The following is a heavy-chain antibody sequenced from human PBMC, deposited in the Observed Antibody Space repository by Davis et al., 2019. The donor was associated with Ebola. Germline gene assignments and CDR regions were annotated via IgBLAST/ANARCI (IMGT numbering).Heavy chain of an antibody. CDR2: IYHSGST. CDR1: GGSISSSNW. D-gene: IGHD6-19*01. V-gene: IGHV4-4*02. J-gene: IGHJ3*02. CDR3: ARDAQWLAHRPLFDI. Sequence: MPSETLSLTCAVSGGSISSSNWWSWVRQPPGKGLEWIGEIYHSGSTNYNPSLKSRVTISVDKSKNQFSLKLSSVTAADTAVYYCARDAQWLAHRPLFDIWGQGTMVTVSS.